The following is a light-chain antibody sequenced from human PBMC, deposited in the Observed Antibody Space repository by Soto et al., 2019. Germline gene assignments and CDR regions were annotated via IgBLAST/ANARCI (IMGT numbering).Light chain of an antibody. CDR3: QKYSSVPV. CDR2: AAS. V-gene: IGKV1-27*01. Sequence: DIQMTQSPTSLSASVGDRVTITCRASQDIRNFVAWYQQKPGKAPKLLIYAASTLQSRVPSRFSGSGSGTDFTITINSLQPEDVAAYSCQKYSSVPVFGPGTKVEIK. J-gene: IGKJ3*01. CDR1: QDIRNF.